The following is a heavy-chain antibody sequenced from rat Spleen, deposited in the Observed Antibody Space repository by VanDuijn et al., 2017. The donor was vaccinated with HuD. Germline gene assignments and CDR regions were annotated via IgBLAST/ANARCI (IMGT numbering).Heavy chain of an antibody. CDR2: INYDGSST. V-gene: IGHV5-7*01. J-gene: IGHJ2*01. Sequence: EVQLVESDGGLVQPGRSLKLSCAASGFTFNDYYMAWLRQAPTKGLEWVATINYDGSSTNYRDSVKGRFTISRDNAKSTLYLQMDSLKSEDTATYYCARSVFDYWGQGVMVTVSS. CDR1: GFTFNDYY. CDR3: ARSVFDY.